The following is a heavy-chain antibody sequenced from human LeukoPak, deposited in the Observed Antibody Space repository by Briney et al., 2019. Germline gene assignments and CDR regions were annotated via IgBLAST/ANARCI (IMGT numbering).Heavy chain of an antibody. D-gene: IGHD1-1*01. CDR3: ARGPLLPQKYGPRGRGYTYYFDY. CDR2: ISYDGSNK. V-gene: IGHV3-30*03. CDR1: GFTFSSYG. J-gene: IGHJ4*02. Sequence: GGSLRLSCAASGFTFSSYGMHWVRQAPGKGLEWVAVISYDGSNKYYADSVKGRFTISRDNSKNTLYLQMNSLRAEDTAVYYCARGPLLPQKYGPRGRGYTYYFDYWGQGTLVTVSS.